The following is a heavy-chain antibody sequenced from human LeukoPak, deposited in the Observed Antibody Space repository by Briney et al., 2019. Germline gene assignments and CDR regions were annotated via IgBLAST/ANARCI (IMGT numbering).Heavy chain of an antibody. CDR1: KFTFSTFA. J-gene: IGHJ4*02. D-gene: IGHD6-19*01. CDR3: AREPQKRSSGWYYFDY. CDR2: TSSDGSSK. Sequence: GRSLRLSCAASKFTFSTFAMHWVRQAPGKGLEWVALTSSDGSSKYYTDSVKGRFTISRDNSKNTLYLQMNSLRAEDTAVYYCAREPQKRSSGWYYFDYWGQGTLVTVSS. V-gene: IGHV3-30-3*01.